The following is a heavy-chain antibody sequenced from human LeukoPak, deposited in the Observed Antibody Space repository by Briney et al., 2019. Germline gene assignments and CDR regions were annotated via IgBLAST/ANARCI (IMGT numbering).Heavy chain of an antibody. CDR1: GFTFSSHD. V-gene: IGHV3-30*04. CDR2: ISYDGSKN. D-gene: IGHD1-26*01. CDR3: AREDSGSSLDY. Sequence: PGGSLRLSCAASGFTFSSHDMHWVRQAPGKGLEWVAVISYDGSKNYHADSVKGRFTISRDNSKNTLFLQMNTLRAEDTAVYYCAREDSGSSLDYWGQGTLVTVSS. J-gene: IGHJ4*02.